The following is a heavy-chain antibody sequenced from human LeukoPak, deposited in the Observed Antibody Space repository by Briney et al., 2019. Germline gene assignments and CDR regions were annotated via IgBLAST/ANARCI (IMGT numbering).Heavy chain of an antibody. CDR3: ARRSLGCSSTSCYNGRYWFDP. CDR1: GYSFTSYW. Sequence: GESLKISCKGSGYSFTSYWIGWVRQMPGKGLEWMGIIYPGDSDTRYSPSFQGQVTISADKSISTAYLQWSSLKASDTAMYYCARRSLGCSSTSCYNGRYWFDPWGQGTLVTVSS. V-gene: IGHV5-51*01. J-gene: IGHJ5*02. CDR2: IYPGDSDT. D-gene: IGHD2-2*02.